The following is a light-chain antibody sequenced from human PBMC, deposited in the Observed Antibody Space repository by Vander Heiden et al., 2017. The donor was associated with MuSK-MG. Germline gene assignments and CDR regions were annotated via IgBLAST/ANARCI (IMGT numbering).Light chain of an antibody. V-gene: IGLV3-21*04. CDR3: QVWDRDSDHVV. J-gene: IGLJ2*01. CDR2: YDT. Sequence: YVLTQPPSVSVAPGKTATITCGGDKIGNTNVNWYKQKPGEAPVLVSDYDTDRPSGITERFYGSKSANTATLSISGVEVGDEADYYCQVWDRDSDHVVFGGGTKLTVL. CDR1: KIGNTN.